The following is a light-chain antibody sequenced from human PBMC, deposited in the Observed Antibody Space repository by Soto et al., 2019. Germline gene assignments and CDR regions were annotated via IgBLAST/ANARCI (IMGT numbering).Light chain of an antibody. CDR2: LGS. V-gene: IGKV2-28*01. Sequence: DIVMTQSPLSLPVTPGEPASISCRSSQSLLHSNGYKYLDWYLQKPGQSPQLLIYLGSNRDSGVPDRFSGSGSGTDFTLNISRVGAEDVGVYYCMQALQTPYTFGQGTKLEIK. J-gene: IGKJ2*01. CDR3: MQALQTPYT. CDR1: QSLLHSNGYKY.